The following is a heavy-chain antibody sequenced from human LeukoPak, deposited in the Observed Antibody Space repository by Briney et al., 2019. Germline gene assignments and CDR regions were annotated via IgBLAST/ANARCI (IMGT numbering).Heavy chain of an antibody. Sequence: SETLSLTCAVYGGSFSGYYWSWIRQPPGKGLEWIGEINHSGSTNYNPSLKSRVTISVDTSKNQFSLKLSSVTAPDTAVYYCARGGGRYCTNGVCYTSSRAFLYWFDPWGQGTLVTVSS. CDR1: GGSFSGYY. J-gene: IGHJ5*02. CDR3: ARGGGRYCTNGVCYTSSRAFLYWFDP. CDR2: INHSGST. D-gene: IGHD2-8*01. V-gene: IGHV4-34*01.